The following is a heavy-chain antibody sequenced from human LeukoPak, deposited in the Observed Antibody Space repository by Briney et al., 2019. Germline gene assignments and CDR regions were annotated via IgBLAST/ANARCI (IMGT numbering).Heavy chain of an antibody. CDR3: ARTVGITMVRGVIWWFDP. J-gene: IGHJ5*02. CDR1: GGSISSYY. CDR2: NYYSGST. V-gene: IGHV4-59*01. D-gene: IGHD3-10*01. Sequence: SETLSLTCTVSGGSISSYYWSWIRQPPGKGLEWLGYNYYSGSTNHNTSLKGRVTISVDTSKNQFFLKLSSVNAADTAVYYCARTVGITMVRGVIWWFDPWGQGNLVTVSS.